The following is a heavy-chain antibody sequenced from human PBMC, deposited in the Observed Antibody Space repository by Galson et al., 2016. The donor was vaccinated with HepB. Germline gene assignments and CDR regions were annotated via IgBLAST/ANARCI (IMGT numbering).Heavy chain of an antibody. V-gene: IGHV3-72*01. CDR1: GFTFSRYG. D-gene: IGHD5-12*01. CDR2: IRKRSNGYTT. J-gene: IGHJ3*01. Sequence: SLRLSCAGSGFTFSRYGMTWVRQAPGKGLEWVGRIRKRSNGYTTEYGASVKGRFSVSRDDSENSMYLQMDSLKSEETAVYYCARVTSFIRDIGTLDLWGRGTLVTVSS. CDR3: ARVTSFIRDIGTLDL.